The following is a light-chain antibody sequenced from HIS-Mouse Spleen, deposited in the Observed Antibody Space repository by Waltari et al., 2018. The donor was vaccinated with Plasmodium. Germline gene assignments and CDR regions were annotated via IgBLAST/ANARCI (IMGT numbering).Light chain of an antibody. V-gene: IGKV3-15*01. CDR3: QQYNNWPRGT. CDR1: QSVSSN. CDR2: GAS. Sequence: EIVMTQSPPTLSSSPGDRAALPCRASQSVSSNLAWYQQKPGQAPRLLIYGASTRATGIPARFSGSGSGTEFTLTISSMQSEDFAVYYCQQYNNWPRGTFGQGTKVEIK. J-gene: IGKJ1*01.